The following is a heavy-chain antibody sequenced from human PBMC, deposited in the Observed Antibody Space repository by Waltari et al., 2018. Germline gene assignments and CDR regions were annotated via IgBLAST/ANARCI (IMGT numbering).Heavy chain of an antibody. CDR2: MFYSGTT. CDR3: ARDRSGTINSFDP. J-gene: IGHJ5*02. D-gene: IGHD1-26*01. Sequence: QLQLQESGPRLVKPAETLSLTCTVSGDSVSSGPYFWAWIRQPPGKGLEWLGSMFYSGTTYHNSSPKSRVTISVDTSKNQVSLQLKSVTAADTAVYFCARDRSGTINSFDPWGRGTLVTVSS. CDR1: GDSVSSGPYF. V-gene: IGHV4-39*07.